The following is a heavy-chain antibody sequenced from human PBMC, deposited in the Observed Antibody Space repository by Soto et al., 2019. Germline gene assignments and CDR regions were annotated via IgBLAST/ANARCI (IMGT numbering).Heavy chain of an antibody. D-gene: IGHD3-10*01. Sequence: QVQLVQSGAEVKKPGASVKVSCKASGYTFTSYGISWVRQAPGQGLEWMGWISAYNGNTNYAQKLKGRVTMTTDTSKSKAYMELRSVRSDDTAVYYCAREYGSGSRFDYWGQGTLVTVSS. J-gene: IGHJ4*02. CDR3: AREYGSGSRFDY. CDR2: ISAYNGNT. V-gene: IGHV1-18*01. CDR1: GYTFTSYG.